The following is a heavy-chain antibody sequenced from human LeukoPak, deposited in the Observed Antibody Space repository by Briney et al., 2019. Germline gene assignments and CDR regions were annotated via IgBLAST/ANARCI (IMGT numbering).Heavy chain of an antibody. J-gene: IGHJ5*02. CDR1: GFAFSSYA. CDR2: IGGSGESK. D-gene: IGHD1/OR15-1a*01. CDR3: ARGGYNWDTDAGWFDP. V-gene: IGHV3-23*01. Sequence: GGSLRLSCAAAGFAFSSYAMHWVRQVAGKGLEWVSGIGGSGESKFYADSVKGRFTVSRDNSKNTLYLQMNSLRVEDTAVYYCARGGYNWDTDAGWFDPWGLGTLVTVSS.